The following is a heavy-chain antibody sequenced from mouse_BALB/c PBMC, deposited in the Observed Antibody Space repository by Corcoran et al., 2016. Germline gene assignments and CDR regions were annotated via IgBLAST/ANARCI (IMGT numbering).Heavy chain of an antibody. J-gene: IGHJ2*01. CDR3: ARWGITTVDY. D-gene: IGHD1-1*01. Sequence: EVQLQQSGPELVKPGASVKIPCKASGYTFTDYNMDWVKQSHGKSLEWIGDINPRSGGTIYNQTFKSKATLTVDTSSSTAYMELRSLTSEDTAVYYCARWGITTVDYWGQGTTVTVSS. CDR1: GYTFTDYN. V-gene: IGHV1-18*01. CDR2: INPRSGGT.